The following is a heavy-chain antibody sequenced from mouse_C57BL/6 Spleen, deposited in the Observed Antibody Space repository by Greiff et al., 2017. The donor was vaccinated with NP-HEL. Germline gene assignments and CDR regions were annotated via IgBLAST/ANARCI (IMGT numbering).Heavy chain of an antibody. CDR2: IHPNSGST. CDR3: ARSVHYYGSSYDY. J-gene: IGHJ2*01. CDR1: GYTFTSYW. V-gene: IGHV1-64*01. Sequence: QVQLQQPGAELVKPGASVKLSCKASGYTFTSYWMHWLKQRPGQGLEWIGMIHPNSGSTNYNEKFKSKATLTVDKSSSTAYMQLSSLTSEDSAVYYCARSVHYYGSSYDYWGQGTTLTVSS. D-gene: IGHD1-1*01.